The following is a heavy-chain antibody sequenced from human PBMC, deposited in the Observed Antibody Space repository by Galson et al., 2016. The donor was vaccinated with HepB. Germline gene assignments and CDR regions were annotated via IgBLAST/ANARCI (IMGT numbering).Heavy chain of an antibody. D-gene: IGHD4-11*01. CDR3: AKDSTQLHWFDS. J-gene: IGHJ5*01. CDR2: INGGTGNT. V-gene: IGHV3-23*01. CDR1: GFTFSSYA. Sequence: SLRLSCAASGFTFSSYAMTWVRQAPGKGLEWVSTINGGTGNTYCADSVNGRFTISRDDSQSTLYLHMNSLRGEDTAVYYCAKDSTQLHWFDSWGQGTLVTVSS.